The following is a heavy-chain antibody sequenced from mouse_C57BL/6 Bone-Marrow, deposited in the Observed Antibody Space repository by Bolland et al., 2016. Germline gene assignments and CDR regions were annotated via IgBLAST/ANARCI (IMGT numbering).Heavy chain of an antibody. J-gene: IGHJ3*01. D-gene: IGHD1-1*01. V-gene: IGHV5-16*01. CDR2: SST. Sequence: SSTYYLDSLKSRFIISRDNAKNILYLQMSSLKSEDTATYYCATVTTVVGPPFAYWGQGTLV. CDR3: ATVTTVVGPPFAY.